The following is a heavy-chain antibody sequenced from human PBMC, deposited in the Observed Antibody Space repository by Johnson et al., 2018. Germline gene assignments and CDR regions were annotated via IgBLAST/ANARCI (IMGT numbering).Heavy chain of an antibody. CDR1: GFSFGDYV. J-gene: IGHJ4*02. CDR2: IRSQVYGVTT. CDR3: SKGKVDYYFWMCPN. V-gene: IGHV3-49*03. D-gene: IGHD3-3*01. Sequence: VQLVQSGGGLVQPGRSLRLSCTASGFSFGDYVMSWFRQAPGKGLEGVGFIRSQVYGVTTGYDASVKGRFNSTRDDSKRIAYLQRNSLKTEDTAGYYCSKGKVDYYFWMCPNWCQGTLVTVSS.